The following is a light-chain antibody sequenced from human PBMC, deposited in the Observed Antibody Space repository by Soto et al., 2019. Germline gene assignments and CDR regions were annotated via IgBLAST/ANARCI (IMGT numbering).Light chain of an antibody. V-gene: IGKV3-20*01. J-gene: IGKJ4*01. Sequence: EIVLRESPGTPSASPXRRVPLSCXXSQSVSSSYLAWYQQKPGQAPRLLIYGASSRATGIPDRFSGSGSGTDFTLTISRLEPEDFAVYYCQQYGSSPRTFGGGTKVDIK. CDR2: GAS. CDR3: QQYGSSPRT. CDR1: QSVSSSY.